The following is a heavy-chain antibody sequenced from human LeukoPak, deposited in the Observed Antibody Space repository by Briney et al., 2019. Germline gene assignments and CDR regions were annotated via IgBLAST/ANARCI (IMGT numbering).Heavy chain of an antibody. Sequence: PSETLSLTRTVSGGSISRFYWSWLRQPPGKGLEWIAYIHYTGSTNYNPSLKSRVTISLDTSKSQFPLNLTSVTAADTAVYYCARDSGSGWYVLDSWGQGTLVSVSS. J-gene: IGHJ4*02. CDR2: IHYTGST. CDR1: GGSISRFY. V-gene: IGHV4-59*01. D-gene: IGHD6-19*01. CDR3: ARDSGSGWYVLDS.